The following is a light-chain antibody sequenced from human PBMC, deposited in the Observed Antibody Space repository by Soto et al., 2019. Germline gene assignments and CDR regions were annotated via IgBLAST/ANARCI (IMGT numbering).Light chain of an antibody. Sequence: QSVLTQPPSASGSPGQSVTISCTGSSSDVGDYNLVSWYQQHPGKAPKLIIYEVTKRPSGVPDRFSGSKSGNTASLTVSGLQAEDVADYYCSSYAGSKGVFGGGTKLTVL. CDR1: SSDVGDYNL. CDR2: EVT. J-gene: IGLJ2*01. CDR3: SSYAGSKGV. V-gene: IGLV2-8*01.